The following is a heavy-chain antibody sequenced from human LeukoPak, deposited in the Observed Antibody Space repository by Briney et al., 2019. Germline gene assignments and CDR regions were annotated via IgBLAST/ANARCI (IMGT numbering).Heavy chain of an antibody. CDR3: AKAADQYYYYYFYYMDV. V-gene: IGHV3-23*01. Sequence: GSLRLSCAASGFTFSSYAMSWVRPAPGKGLEWVSVISGSGSTTYYADSVKGRFTISRDNSKNTLYLQMNSLRVEDTAVYYCAKAADQYYYYYFYYMDVWGKGTTVTVSS. CDR1: GFTFSSYA. J-gene: IGHJ6*03. CDR2: ISGSGSTT. D-gene: IGHD2-2*01.